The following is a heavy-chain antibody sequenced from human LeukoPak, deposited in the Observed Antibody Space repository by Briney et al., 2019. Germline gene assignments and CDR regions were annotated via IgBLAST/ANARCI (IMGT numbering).Heavy chain of an antibody. CDR3: ARGSYYFESGS. D-gene: IGHD3-10*01. CDR2: INSDGSST. J-gene: IGHJ4*02. V-gene: IGHV3-74*01. Sequence: GGSLRLSCAASGFTVSSNYMSWVRQAPGKGLVWVSRINSDGSSTSYADSVKGRFTISRDNAKNTLYLQVNSLRAEDTAVYYCARGSYYFESGSWGQGTLVTVSS. CDR1: GFTVSSNY.